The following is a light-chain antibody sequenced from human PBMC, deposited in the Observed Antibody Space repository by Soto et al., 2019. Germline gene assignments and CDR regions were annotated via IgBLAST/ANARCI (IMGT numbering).Light chain of an antibody. J-gene: IGLJ3*02. V-gene: IGLV2-14*01. Sequence: QSALTQPASVSGSPGQSITISCTGTSSDVGGYDYVSWYQQHPGKAPKLMIYDVSNRPSGVSNRFSGSKSGNTASLTISALQAEDEADYYCSSYTTSVTRVFGAGTKLTVL. CDR1: SSDVGGYDY. CDR3: SSYTTSVTRV. CDR2: DVS.